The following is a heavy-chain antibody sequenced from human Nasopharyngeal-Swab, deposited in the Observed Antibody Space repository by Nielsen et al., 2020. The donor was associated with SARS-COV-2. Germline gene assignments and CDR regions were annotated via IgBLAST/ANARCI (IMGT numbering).Heavy chain of an antibody. CDR2: IYYSGST. D-gene: IGHD6-13*01. J-gene: IGHJ4*02. CDR3: ARTIIAAAEGYFDY. CDR1: GFTFSSYS. V-gene: IGHV4-59*01. Sequence: ESLKISCAASGFTFSSYSMNWVRQAPGKGLEWIGYIYYSGSTNYNPSLKSRVTISVDTSKNQFSLKLSSVTAADTAVYYCARTIIAAAEGYFDYWGQGTLVTVSS.